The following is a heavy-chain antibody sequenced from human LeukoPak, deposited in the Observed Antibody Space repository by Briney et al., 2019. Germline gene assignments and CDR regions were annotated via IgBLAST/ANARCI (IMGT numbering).Heavy chain of an antibody. CDR3: AKVGGYDFWSGYFHR. D-gene: IGHD3-3*01. Sequence: GSLRLSCAASGFTFSSYEMNWVRQAPGKGLEWVSYISSSGSTIYYADSVKGRFTISRDNAKNSLYLQMNSLRAEDTAVYYCAKVGGYDFWSGYFHRWGQGTLVTVSS. CDR2: ISSSGSTI. V-gene: IGHV3-48*03. CDR1: GFTFSSYE. J-gene: IGHJ5*02.